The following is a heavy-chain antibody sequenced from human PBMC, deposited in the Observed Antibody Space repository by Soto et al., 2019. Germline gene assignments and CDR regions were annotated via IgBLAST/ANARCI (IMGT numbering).Heavy chain of an antibody. CDR2: ITTDKGKT. J-gene: IGHJ6*02. D-gene: IGHD3-22*01. Sequence: ASVKVSCKTSGYTFTIFGISWVLQAPGQGLEWMGWITTDKGKTNYAQKFQGRVTMTTDTSTSTAYMELRSLRSDDTAVYYCARGGRHDSSGYYLPFSGMDVWGHGTTVTVSS. V-gene: IGHV1-18*01. CDR1: GYTFTIFG. CDR3: ARGGRHDSSGYYLPFSGMDV.